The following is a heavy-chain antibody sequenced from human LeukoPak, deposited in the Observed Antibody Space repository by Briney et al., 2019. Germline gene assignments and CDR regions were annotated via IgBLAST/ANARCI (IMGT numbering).Heavy chain of an antibody. CDR1: EFTLRCYS. CDR2: ISTSSTYI. CDR3: ARDASGSSIGLIDF. Sequence: PGGSLRLSCVASEFTLRCYSMHWVRQAPGKGLEWVSYISTSSTYIYYADSVMGRFTISRDNAKNSLYLHMSSLRAEDTAVYYCARDASGSSIGLIDFWGQGTLVTVSS. D-gene: IGHD1-26*01. J-gene: IGHJ4*02. V-gene: IGHV3-21*01.